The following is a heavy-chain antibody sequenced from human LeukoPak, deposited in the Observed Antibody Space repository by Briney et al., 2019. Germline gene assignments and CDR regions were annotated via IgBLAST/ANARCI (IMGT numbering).Heavy chain of an antibody. D-gene: IGHD3-22*01. CDR1: GGSISSYY. CDR2: IYYSGST. J-gene: IGHJ4*02. Sequence: PSETLSLTCTVSGGSISSYYWSWIRQPPGKGLEWIGYIYYSGSTNYNPSLKSRVTISVDTSKNQFSLKLSSVTAADTAVYYCARSGRYYYDSINWGQGTLVTVSS. CDR3: ARSGRYYYDSIN. V-gene: IGHV4-59*01.